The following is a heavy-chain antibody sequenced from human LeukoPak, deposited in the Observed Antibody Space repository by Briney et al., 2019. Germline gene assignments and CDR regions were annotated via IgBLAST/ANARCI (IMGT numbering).Heavy chain of an antibody. CDR2: ISYDGSNK. D-gene: IGHD6-19*01. CDR3: AKDIGEGYAVAVSGNFDY. V-gene: IGHV3-30*18. Sequence: GGSLRLSCAASGFTFSSYGMHWVRQAPGKGLEWVAVISYDGSNKYYADSVKGRFTISRDNSKNTLYLQMNSLRAEDTALYYCAKDIGEGYAVAVSGNFDYWGQGTLVTVSS. J-gene: IGHJ4*02. CDR1: GFTFSSYG.